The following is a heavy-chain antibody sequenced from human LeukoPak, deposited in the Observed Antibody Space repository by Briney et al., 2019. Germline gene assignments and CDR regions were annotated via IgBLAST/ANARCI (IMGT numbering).Heavy chain of an antibody. D-gene: IGHD4-11*01. V-gene: IGHV3-23*01. CDR3: AKERATTTSFDY. CDR1: GFTFSSFP. Sequence: GGSLRLSCAASGFTFSSFPMSWVRQAPGTGLEWVSIIGGNGGGTYYADSVKGRFTISRDNSKNTLYLQMNSLRAEDTAVYFRAKERATTTSFDYWGQGTLVTVSS. J-gene: IGHJ4*02. CDR2: IGGNGGGT.